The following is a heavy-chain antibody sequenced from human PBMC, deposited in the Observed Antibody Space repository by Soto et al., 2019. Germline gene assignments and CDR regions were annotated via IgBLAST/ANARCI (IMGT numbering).Heavy chain of an antibody. V-gene: IGHV4-39*01. CDR3: ASLTIAAAGTFFDY. CDR1: GGSISGSSYY. Sequence: SETLSLTCTVSGGSISGSSYYWGWIRQPPGKGLEWIGSIYYSGSTYYNPSLKSRVTISVDTSKNQFSLKLSSVTAADTAVYYCASLTIAAAGTFFDYWGQGTLVTVSS. CDR2: IYYSGST. J-gene: IGHJ4*02. D-gene: IGHD6-13*01.